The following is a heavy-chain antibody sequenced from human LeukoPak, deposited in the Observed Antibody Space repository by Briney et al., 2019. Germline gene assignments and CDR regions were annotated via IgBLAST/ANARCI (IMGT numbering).Heavy chain of an antibody. D-gene: IGHD4-17*01. J-gene: IGHJ6*03. CDR3: ASVTTAYYYYMDV. V-gene: IGHV4-39*01. CDR2: IYYTGST. Sequence: SETLSLTCTVSGGSMSNSSYYWGWIRQPPGKGLEWIGSIYYTGSTYYNPSFKSRITISVDTSKNQFSLKVISVTAADTAVYYCASVTTAYYYYMDVWGKGTTVTISS. CDR1: GGSMSNSSYY.